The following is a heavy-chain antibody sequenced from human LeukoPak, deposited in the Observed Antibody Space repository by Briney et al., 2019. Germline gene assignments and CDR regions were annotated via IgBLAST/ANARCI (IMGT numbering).Heavy chain of an antibody. V-gene: IGHV3-48*03. CDR1: GFTFSSYE. CDR3: ARFGRLYDCVWGSYSIFDY. D-gene: IGHD3-16*01. Sequence: GGSLRLSXAASGFTFSSYEMNWVRQAPGKGLEWVSYISSSGSTIYYADSVKGRFTISRDNAKNSLYLQMNSLRAEDTAVYYCARFGRLYDCVWGSYSIFDYWGQGTLVTVSS. J-gene: IGHJ4*02. CDR2: ISSSGSTI.